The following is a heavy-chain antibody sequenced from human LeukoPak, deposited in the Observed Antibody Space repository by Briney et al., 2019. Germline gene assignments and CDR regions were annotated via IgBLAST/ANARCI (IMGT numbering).Heavy chain of an antibody. Sequence: GGSLRFSCAAPRFTFSNAWMTWVRQAPGKGLEWVGRIRSKTDGGTTDYAAPVKGRFTISRDDSKNTLYLQMNSLRAEDTAVYYCANLPLDYFDYWGQGTLVTVSS. CDR3: ANLPLDYFDY. CDR1: RFTFSNAW. J-gene: IGHJ4*02. V-gene: IGHV3-15*01. CDR2: IRSKTDGGTT.